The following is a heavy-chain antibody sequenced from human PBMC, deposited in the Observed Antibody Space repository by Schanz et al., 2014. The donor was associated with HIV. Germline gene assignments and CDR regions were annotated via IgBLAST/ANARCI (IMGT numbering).Heavy chain of an antibody. CDR2: IYYTGST. Sequence: QVQLQESGPGLVKPSETLSLTCTVSCGSISSFYWGWIRQPPGRGLEWIGYIYYTGSTNYNPSLKSRVTISVDTSKNQFSLKLSSVTAADTAVYYCGRVSGYYGMDVWGQGTAVTVSS. V-gene: IGHV4-59*01. D-gene: IGHD6-25*01. J-gene: IGHJ6*02. CDR3: GRVSGYYGMDV. CDR1: CGSISSFY.